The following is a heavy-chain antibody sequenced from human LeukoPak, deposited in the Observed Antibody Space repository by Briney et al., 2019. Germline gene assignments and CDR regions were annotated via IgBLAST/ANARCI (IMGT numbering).Heavy chain of an antibody. CDR1: GFTFSSYA. CDR2: ISFDSTYK. V-gene: IGHV3-30*03. J-gene: IGHJ1*01. Sequence: GGSLRLSCAASGFTFSSYAMSWVRQAPGKGLEWVAFISFDSTYKNYPDSVKGRFTISRDNSRNTFYLQMNSLRADDTAMYYCVAEKGERDFQHWGRGTLVTVSS. CDR3: VAEKGERDFQH. D-gene: IGHD1-1*01.